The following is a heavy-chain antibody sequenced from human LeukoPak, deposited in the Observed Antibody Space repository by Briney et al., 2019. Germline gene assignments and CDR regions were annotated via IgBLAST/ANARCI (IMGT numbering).Heavy chain of an antibody. Sequence: GGSLRLSCAASGFTFSSYNMNWVRQAPGKGPEWVSSISGDTTYIYYADSLKGRFTISRDNTNTSLFLQMNSLRAEDTATYFCARRGTDASFSFFDVWGQGTMVTVSS. J-gene: IGHJ3*01. V-gene: IGHV3-21*01. D-gene: IGHD1-1*01. CDR3: ARRGTDASFSFFDV. CDR2: ISGDTTYI. CDR1: GFTFSSYN.